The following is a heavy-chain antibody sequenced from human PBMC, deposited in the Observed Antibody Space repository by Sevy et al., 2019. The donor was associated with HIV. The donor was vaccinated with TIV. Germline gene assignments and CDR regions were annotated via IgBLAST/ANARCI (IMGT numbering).Heavy chain of an antibody. CDR3: AKDRKVLLVVYAIPFDVFDI. CDR2: IRYDGSNE. CDR1: GFTFSNHG. D-gene: IGHD2-8*02. J-gene: IGHJ3*02. V-gene: IGHV3-30*02. Sequence: GGSLRLSCAASGFTFSNHGMHWVRRAPGKGLEWVAFIRYDGSNEYYGDSVKGRFTISRDNSKDTMYLQMNSLRPEDTAVYFCAKDRKVLLVVYAIPFDVFDIWGHGTMVTVSS.